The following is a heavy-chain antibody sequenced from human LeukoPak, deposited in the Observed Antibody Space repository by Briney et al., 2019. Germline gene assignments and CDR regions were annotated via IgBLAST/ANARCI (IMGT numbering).Heavy chain of an antibody. CDR3: AREEDRSGD. CDR1: GDSISSYY. Sequence: SETLSLTCTVSGDSISSYYWSWIRQPPGKGLEWIGYIYYTGSTNYNPSLKSRVTISVDTSKNQFSLSLSSVTAADTAVYYCAREEDRSGDWGQGTLVTVTS. D-gene: IGHD3-22*01. J-gene: IGHJ4*02. CDR2: IYYTGST. V-gene: IGHV4-59*12.